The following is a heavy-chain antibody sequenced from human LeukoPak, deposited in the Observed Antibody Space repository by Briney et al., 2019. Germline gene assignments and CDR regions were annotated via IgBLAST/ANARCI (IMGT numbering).Heavy chain of an antibody. D-gene: IGHD2-15*01. CDR2: TRFDGKNK. V-gene: IGHV3-30*02. CDR1: GFTFSRYG. Sequence: GRSLRLSCAASGFTFSRYGMHWVRQAPGKGLEWVSFTRFDGKNKYYADSVKGRFTISKDSSKNTLDLQMNSLRTEDTAVYYCAKVVAGYWGQGTLVTVSS. J-gene: IGHJ4*02. CDR3: AKVVAGY.